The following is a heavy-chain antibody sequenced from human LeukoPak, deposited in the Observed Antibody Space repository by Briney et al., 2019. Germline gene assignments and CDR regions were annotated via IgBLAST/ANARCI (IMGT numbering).Heavy chain of an antibody. D-gene: IGHD2-2*01. CDR3: ARDPRWLTPDCTSTSCYDNYFDP. CDR2: IYHSGRA. Sequence: PETLSLTCVVSGYSISSGYQWAWIRQSPGKGLEWIGSIYHSGRAHYNPSLNSRVTISVETSKNQFSLNLYSVPAADTAVYYCARDPRWLTPDCTSTSCYDNYFDPWGQGTLVTVSS. J-gene: IGHJ5*02. CDR1: GYSISSGYQ. V-gene: IGHV4-38-2*02.